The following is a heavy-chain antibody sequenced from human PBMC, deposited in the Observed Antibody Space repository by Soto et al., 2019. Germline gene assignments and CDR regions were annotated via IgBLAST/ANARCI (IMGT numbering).Heavy chain of an antibody. Sequence: QVQLQESGPGLVKPSETLSLTCTVSGGSVSSGSYYWSWIRQPPGKGLEWIGYIYYSGSTNYNPSLKRRVTISVDTSKNQFSLKLSSVTAADTAVYYCARDRIAARPGPLMDLWCQGTTVTVSS. CDR1: GGSVSSGSYY. CDR3: ARDRIAARPGPLMDL. V-gene: IGHV4-61*01. J-gene: IGHJ6*02. D-gene: IGHD6-6*01. CDR2: IYYSGST.